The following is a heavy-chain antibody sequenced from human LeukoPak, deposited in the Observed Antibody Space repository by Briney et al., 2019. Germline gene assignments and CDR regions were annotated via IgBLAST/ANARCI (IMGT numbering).Heavy chain of an antibody. CDR2: INHSGST. CDR1: GGSISSGGYY. D-gene: IGHD4-23*01. V-gene: IGHV4-30-2*01. CDR3: AREPLNGGDRAFDI. Sequence: KTSQTLSLTCTVSGGSISSGGYYWSWIRQPPGKGLEWIGEINHSGSTNYNPSLKSRVTISVNTSKNQFSLKLSSVTAADTAVYYCAREPLNGGDRAFDIWGQGTMVTVSS. J-gene: IGHJ3*02.